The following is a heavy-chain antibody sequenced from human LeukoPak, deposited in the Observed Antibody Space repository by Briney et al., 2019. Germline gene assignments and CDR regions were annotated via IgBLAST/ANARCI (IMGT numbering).Heavy chain of an antibody. CDR3: ARDVPEDAFDI. CDR1: GGSISSYY. CDR2: IYYSGST. Sequence: SETLSLTCTVSGGSISSYYWSWIRQPPGKGLEWIGYIYYSGSTNYNPSLKSRVTVSVDTSKNQFSLKLSSVTAADTAVYYCARDVPEDAFDIWGQGTMVTVSS. V-gene: IGHV4-59*01. D-gene: IGHD3-10*02. J-gene: IGHJ3*02.